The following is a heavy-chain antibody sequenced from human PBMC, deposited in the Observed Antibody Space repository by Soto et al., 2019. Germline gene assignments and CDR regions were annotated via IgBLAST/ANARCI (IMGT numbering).Heavy chain of an antibody. CDR2: IYYSGST. Sequence: SETLSLTCTVSRCSIRSYYWSWIRQPPGKGLEWIGYIYYSGSTNYNPSLKSRVTISVDTSKNQFSLKLSSVTAADTAVYYCARDPGIAAAGPYNWFDPWGQGTLVTVS. D-gene: IGHD6-13*01. CDR3: ARDPGIAAAGPYNWFDP. CDR1: RCSIRSYY. V-gene: IGHV4-59*01. J-gene: IGHJ5*02.